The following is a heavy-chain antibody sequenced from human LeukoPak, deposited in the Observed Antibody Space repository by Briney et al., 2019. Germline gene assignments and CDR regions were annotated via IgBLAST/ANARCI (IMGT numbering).Heavy chain of an antibody. CDR3: ARHAGNARSRFDD. D-gene: IGHD4-23*01. V-gene: IGHV4-59*08. J-gene: IGHJ4*02. Sequence: SETLSLTCTVSGGSISSYYWSWIRQPPGKGLEWIGYIYYSGSTNYNPSLKSRVTISVDTSKNQFSLKLSSVTAADTAVYYCARHAGNARSRFDDWGQGTLVTVSS. CDR1: GGSISSYY. CDR2: IYYSGST.